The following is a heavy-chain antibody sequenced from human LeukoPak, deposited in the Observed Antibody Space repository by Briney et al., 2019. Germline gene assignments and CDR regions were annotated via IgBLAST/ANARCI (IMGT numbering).Heavy chain of an antibody. Sequence: ASVKASCKASGYTFTSYYMHWVRQAPGQGLEWMGMINPSVCSTNYAQKFQGRVTMTRDTSTNTVYMALSSLSPEDTAVYYCARGPSISMVRGGQWHYYMDVWGKGTTVTISS. D-gene: IGHD3-10*01. CDR2: INPSVCST. CDR3: ARGPSISMVRGGQWHYYMDV. CDR1: GYTFTSYY. J-gene: IGHJ6*03. V-gene: IGHV1-46*01.